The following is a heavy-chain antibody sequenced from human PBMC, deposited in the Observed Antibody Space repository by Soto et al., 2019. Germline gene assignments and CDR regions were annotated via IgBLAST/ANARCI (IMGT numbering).Heavy chain of an antibody. CDR1: GFTFSSYW. CDR2: IKQDGSEK. Sequence: GGSLRLSCAASGFTFSSYWMSWVRQAPGKGLEWVANIKQDGSEKYYVDSVKGRFTISRDNAKNSLYLQMNSLRAEDTAVYYCARSQTYYGPGSYPSFDSWGQGTLVTVSS. V-gene: IGHV3-7*03. D-gene: IGHD3-10*01. J-gene: IGHJ4*02. CDR3: ARSQTYYGPGSYPSFDS.